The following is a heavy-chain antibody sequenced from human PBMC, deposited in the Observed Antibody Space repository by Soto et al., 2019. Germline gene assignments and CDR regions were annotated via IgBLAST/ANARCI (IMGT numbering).Heavy chain of an antibody. Sequence: EEQLLESEGSLVQPGGSLRLSCAASGFTFSSYAMSWVRQAPGKGLEWVSAISGSGGSTYYADSVKGRFTISRDNSKNTLYLQMNSLRAEDTAVYYCAKWGITMILEGGMDVWGQGTTVTVSS. CDR1: GFTFSSYA. CDR2: ISGSGGST. D-gene: IGHD3-22*01. CDR3: AKWGITMILEGGMDV. J-gene: IGHJ6*02. V-gene: IGHV3-23*01.